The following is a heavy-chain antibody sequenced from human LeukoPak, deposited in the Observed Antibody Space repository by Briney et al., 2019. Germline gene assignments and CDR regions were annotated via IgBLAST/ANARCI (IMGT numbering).Heavy chain of an antibody. CDR1: GFTFSSYE. CDR2: ITRTGDRI. Sequence: GGSLRLSCAASGFTFSSYEMNWVRQAPGKGLEWIAYITRTGDRIQYADSVKGRFTISRDNAKNSLFLQMNSLRAEDTAVYYCAKSRSGWHPIWGQGTMVTVSS. V-gene: IGHV3-48*03. D-gene: IGHD6-19*01. CDR3: AKSRSGWHPI. J-gene: IGHJ3*02.